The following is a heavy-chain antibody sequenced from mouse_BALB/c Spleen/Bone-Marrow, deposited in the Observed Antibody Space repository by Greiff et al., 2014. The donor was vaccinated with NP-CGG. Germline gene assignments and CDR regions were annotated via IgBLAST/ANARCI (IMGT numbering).Heavy chain of an antibody. J-gene: IGHJ4*01. CDR3: TRKGALITHYYAMDY. CDR1: GFTFSSFG. D-gene: IGHD2-4*01. CDR2: ISSGSSTI. Sequence: EVKVVESGGGLVQPGGSRKLSSAASGFTFSSFGMHWVRQAPEKGLEWVAYISSGSSTIYYADTVKGRFTISRDNPKNTLFLQMTSLRSEDTAMYYCTRKGALITHYYAMDYWGQGTSVTVSS. V-gene: IGHV5-17*02.